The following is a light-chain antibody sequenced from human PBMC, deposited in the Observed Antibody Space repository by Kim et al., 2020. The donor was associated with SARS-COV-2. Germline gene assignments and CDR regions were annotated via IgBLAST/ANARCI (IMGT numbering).Light chain of an antibody. V-gene: IGLV3-9*01. CDR2: RNN. Sequence: SYELTQPLSVSVALGQTAKIPCGGSNIGGKHVHWYLQRPGQAPVPVIHRNNNLPSGIPERFSGSNSGNTATLTISRAQAGDEGDYYCQVWDSNTVVFGGG. CDR3: QVWDSNTVV. CDR1: NIGGKH. J-gene: IGLJ3*02.